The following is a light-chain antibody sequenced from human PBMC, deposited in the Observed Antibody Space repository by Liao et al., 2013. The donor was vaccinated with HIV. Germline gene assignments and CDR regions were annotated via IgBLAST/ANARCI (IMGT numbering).Light chain of an antibody. CDR1: KVGDKI. CDR2: SNT. CDR3: QAWDSSTDYV. Sequence: SYELTQPPSVSVSPGQTATITCSGKVGDKIVSWYQRKPGQAPVLVIFSNTDRPSGIPERFSGSNSGNTATLTISRVEAGDEADYYCQAWDSSTDYVFGTGTKVTVL. V-gene: IGLV3-1*01. J-gene: IGLJ1*01.